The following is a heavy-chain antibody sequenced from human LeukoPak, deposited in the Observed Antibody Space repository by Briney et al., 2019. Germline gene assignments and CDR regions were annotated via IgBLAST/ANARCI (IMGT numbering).Heavy chain of an antibody. V-gene: IGHV3-21*01. CDR2: ISSRSSYI. J-gene: IGHJ4*02. CDR1: GFTFSSYS. D-gene: IGHD5-12*01. CDR3: ARGSTGGYSGYFDY. Sequence: PGGSLRLSCAASGFTFSSYSMNWVRQAPGKGLEWVSSISSRSSYIYYTDSVKGRFTISRDNAKDSLHLQMNSLRAEDTALYYCARGSTGGYSGYFDYWGQGTLVTVSS.